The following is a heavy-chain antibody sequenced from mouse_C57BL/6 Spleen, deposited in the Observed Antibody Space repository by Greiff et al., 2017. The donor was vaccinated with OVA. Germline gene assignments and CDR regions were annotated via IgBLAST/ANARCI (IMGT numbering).Heavy chain of an antibody. Sequence: QVQLQQSGPGLVAPSQSLSITCTVSGFSLTSYGVHWVRQPPGKGLEWLVVIWSDGSTTYNSALKSRLSISKDNSKSQVFLKMNSLQTDDTAMYYCARHDYYGSSYYAMDYWGQGTSVTVSS. V-gene: IGHV2-6-1*01. J-gene: IGHJ4*01. CDR1: GFSLTSYG. D-gene: IGHD1-1*01. CDR3: ARHDYYGSSYYAMDY. CDR2: IWSDGST.